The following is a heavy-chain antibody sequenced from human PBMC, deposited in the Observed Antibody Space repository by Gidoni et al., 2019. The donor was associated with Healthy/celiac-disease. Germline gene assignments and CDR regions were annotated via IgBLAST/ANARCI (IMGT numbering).Heavy chain of an antibody. CDR3: ARHDRAAAGIY. CDR1: GGSISSSSYY. CDR2: IYYSGST. V-gene: IGHV4-39*01. D-gene: IGHD6-13*01. J-gene: IGHJ4*02. Sequence: QLQLQESGPGLVKPSETLSLTCTVSGGSISSSSYYWGWIRQPPGKGLEWIGSIYYSGSTYYNPSLKSRVTISVDTSKNQFSLKLSSVTAADTAVYYCARHDRAAAGIYWGQRTLVTVSS.